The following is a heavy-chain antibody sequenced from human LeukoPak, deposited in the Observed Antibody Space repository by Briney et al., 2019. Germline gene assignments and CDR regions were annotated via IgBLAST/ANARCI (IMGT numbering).Heavy chain of an antibody. V-gene: IGHV4-39*01. CDR1: GGSINSRGYY. CDR2: IFYSETT. CDR3: ARHHGYPRYFFDY. Sequence: SETLSLTCTVSGGSINSRGYYCGWIRRPPGKGLEWFGSIFYSETTYYNPSLKSRVTISVDTSKNQFSLKVTSVTAADAALYYCARHHGYPRYFFDYWGQGTLVTVSS. J-gene: IGHJ4*02. D-gene: IGHD5-18*01.